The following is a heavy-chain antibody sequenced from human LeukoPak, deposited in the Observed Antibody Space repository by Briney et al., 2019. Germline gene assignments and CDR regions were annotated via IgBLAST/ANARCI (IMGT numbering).Heavy chain of an antibody. J-gene: IGHJ4*02. Sequence: SETLSLTCTVSGVSIISTNSYWGWIRQSPRTGLEWIGNIYSSGRTYYNPSLKSRVTISINMSENQFSLKLTSVRAGDTAVYYCAKKREGPATGIDYWGQGTLVTVSS. CDR1: GVSIISTNSY. V-gene: IGHV4-39*07. D-gene: IGHD2-15*01. CDR2: IYSSGRT. CDR3: AKKREGPATGIDY.